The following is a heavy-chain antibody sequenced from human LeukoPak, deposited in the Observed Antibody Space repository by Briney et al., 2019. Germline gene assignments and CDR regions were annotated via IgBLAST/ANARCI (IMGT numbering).Heavy chain of an antibody. V-gene: IGHV3-33*01. J-gene: IGHJ4*02. CDR2: IWYGGSNK. CDR1: GFTFSSYG. CDR3: ARGPDYHDSSGSLDY. Sequence: PGGSLRLSCAASGFTFSSYGMHWVRQAPGKGLEWVAVIWYGGSNKYYADSVKGRFTISRDNSKNTLYLQMNSLRAEDTAVYYCARGPDYHDSSGSLDYWGQGTLVTVSS. D-gene: IGHD3-22*01.